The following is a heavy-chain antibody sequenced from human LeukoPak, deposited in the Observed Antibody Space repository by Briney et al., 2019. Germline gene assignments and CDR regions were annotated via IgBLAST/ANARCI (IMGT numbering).Heavy chain of an antibody. J-gene: IGHJ6*03. CDR2: IRQDGSEK. CDR3: ARAGRKSRGVDLVRKKETGYYYYMDV. CDR1: EFTFFTYW. Sequence: GGSLRLSCAASEFTFFTYWMSWVRQAPGKGLEWVANIRQDGSEKYYVDSVKGRFTISRDNAKNSLYLQMNSLRAEDTAVYYCARAGRKSRGVDLVRKKETGYYYYMDVWGKGTTVTVSS. V-gene: IGHV3-7*01. D-gene: IGHD3-10*02.